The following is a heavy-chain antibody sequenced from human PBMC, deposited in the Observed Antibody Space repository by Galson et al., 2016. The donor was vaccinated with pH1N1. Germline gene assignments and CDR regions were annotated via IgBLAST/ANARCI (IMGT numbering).Heavy chain of an antibody. D-gene: IGHD1-26*01. Sequence: SVKVSCKASGYTFTSYGISWVRQAPGQGLEWMGWISVYNGNTNYAQKLQGRVTMTTDTSTSTAYMELRSLRSDDTAVYYCARDGESMRGSYFNYYYYGMDVRGQGTTVTVSS. CDR1: GYTFTSYG. CDR3: ARDGESMRGSYFNYYYYGMDV. V-gene: IGHV1-18*04. CDR2: ISVYNGNT. J-gene: IGHJ6*02.